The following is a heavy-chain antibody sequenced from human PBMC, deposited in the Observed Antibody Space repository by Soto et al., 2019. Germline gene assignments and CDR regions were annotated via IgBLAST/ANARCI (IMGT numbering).Heavy chain of an antibody. CDR2: ISAYNGNT. V-gene: IGHV1-18*04. J-gene: IGHJ6*02. CDR3: ARASQTGAYYYYYGMDV. Sequence: ASVKVSCKASGYTFTSYGISWVRQAPGQGLEWMGWISAYNGNTNYAQKLQGRVTMTTDTSTSTAYMELRSLRSDDTAVYYCARASQTGAYYYYYGMDVWGQRNTVSV. CDR1: GYTFTSYG. D-gene: IGHD7-27*01.